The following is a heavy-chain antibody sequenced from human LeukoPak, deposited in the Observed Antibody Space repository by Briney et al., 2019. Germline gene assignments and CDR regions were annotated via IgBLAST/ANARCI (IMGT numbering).Heavy chain of an antibody. Sequence: GGSLRLSCAASGFTFSSFSMHWVRQAPGKGLEWMALISKDGSNKYYADSLKGRFTISRDNSKNTLYLQMNSLRAEDTAVYFCARDHLTVYDFWSGYAPLDYWGQGTLVTVSS. CDR3: ARDHLTVYDFWSGYAPLDY. J-gene: IGHJ4*02. CDR1: GFTFSSFS. CDR2: ISKDGSNK. D-gene: IGHD3-3*01. V-gene: IGHV3-30*04.